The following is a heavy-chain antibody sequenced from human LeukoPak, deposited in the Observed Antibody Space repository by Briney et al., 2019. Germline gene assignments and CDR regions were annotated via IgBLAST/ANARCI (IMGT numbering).Heavy chain of an antibody. Sequence: PSETLSLTCTVSGYSISSGYYWGWIRQPPGKGLEWIGSVYYTGRTYYNPSLKSRVTMSVDTSKNQFSLKLSSVTAADTAVYYCARVSGYDHDAFDIWGQGTMVTVSS. J-gene: IGHJ3*02. CDR1: GYSISSGYY. CDR3: ARVSGYDHDAFDI. D-gene: IGHD5-12*01. CDR2: VYYTGRT. V-gene: IGHV4-38-2*02.